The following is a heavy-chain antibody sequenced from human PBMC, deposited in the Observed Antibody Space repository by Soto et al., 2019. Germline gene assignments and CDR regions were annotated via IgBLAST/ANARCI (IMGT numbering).Heavy chain of an antibody. J-gene: IGHJ6*02. D-gene: IGHD2-15*01. V-gene: IGHV3-30*03. CDR3: ATIRYCSGGSCYPDPGYYYYGMDV. Sequence: QVQLVESGGGVVQPGRSLRLSCAASGFTFSSYGMHWVRQAPGKGLEWVAVISYDGSNKYYADSVKGRFTISRDNSKNTLYLQMNSLRAEDTAVYYCATIRYCSGGSCYPDPGYYYYGMDVWGQGTTVTVSS. CDR2: ISYDGSNK. CDR1: GFTFSSYG.